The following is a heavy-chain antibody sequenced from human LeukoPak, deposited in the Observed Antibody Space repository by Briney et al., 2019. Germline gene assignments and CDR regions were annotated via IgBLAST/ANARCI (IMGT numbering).Heavy chain of an antibody. V-gene: IGHV2-5*02. Sequence: SGPTLVKPTQTLTLTCTFSGFSLSTPGLGVGWIRQPPGKALEWLALIYWDDDKRYSPSLKNRLTITKDTSKNQVVLTMTNMDPVDTATYYCAHTVTIFGVVITFDYCGQGTLVTVSS. D-gene: IGHD3-3*01. J-gene: IGHJ4*02. CDR3: AHTVTIFGVVITFDY. CDR1: GFSLSTPGLG. CDR2: IYWDDDK.